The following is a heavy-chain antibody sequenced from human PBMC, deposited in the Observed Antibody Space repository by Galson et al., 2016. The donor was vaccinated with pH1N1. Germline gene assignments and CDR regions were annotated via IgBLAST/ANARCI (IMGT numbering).Heavy chain of an antibody. D-gene: IGHD3-10*01. Sequence: SLRLSCAASGFTFTNYWMHWVRQAPGKGLGWVANIKQDGSEKYYVDSVKGRFTISRDNAKNSLYLQMNSLRAEDTAVYYCARSVGSGRAYWGQGTLVTVSS. CDR3: ARSVGSGRAY. CDR2: IKQDGSEK. V-gene: IGHV3-7*03. J-gene: IGHJ4*02. CDR1: GFTFTNYW.